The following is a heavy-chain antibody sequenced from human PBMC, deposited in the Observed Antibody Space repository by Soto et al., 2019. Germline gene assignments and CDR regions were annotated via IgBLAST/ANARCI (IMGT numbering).Heavy chain of an antibody. CDR3: ARERGGYGLFDS. CDR2: IYPSGMP. J-gene: IGHJ4*02. CDR1: GGSISNAAYS. D-gene: IGHD5-18*01. Sequence: QLQLQESGSGLVKPSHTLSLTCTVSGGSISNAAYSWSWIRQPPGKGLEWIGYIYPSGMPFYNPSLRIRVTISIDRSNGQSSLNLKSVTAADTAVYYCARERGGYGLFDSWGQGTLVTVSS. V-gene: IGHV4-30-2*01.